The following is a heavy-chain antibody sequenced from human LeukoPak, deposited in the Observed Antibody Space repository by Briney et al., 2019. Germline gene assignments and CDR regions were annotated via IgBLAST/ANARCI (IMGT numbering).Heavy chain of an antibody. CDR3: APYCSSTSCYGEGDY. D-gene: IGHD2-2*01. V-gene: IGHV4-39*01. CDR2: IYYSGST. Sequence: SETLSLTCTVSGGSITSSSYYWGWIRQPPGKGLEWIGSIYYSGSTYYNPPLKSRVTISVDTSKNQFSLNLSSVTAADTAVYYCAPYCSSTSCYGEGDYRGQGTLVTVSS. J-gene: IGHJ4*02. CDR1: GGSITSSSYY.